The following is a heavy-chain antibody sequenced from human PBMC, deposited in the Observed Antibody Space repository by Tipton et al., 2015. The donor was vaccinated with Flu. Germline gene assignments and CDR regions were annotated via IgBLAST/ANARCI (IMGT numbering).Heavy chain of an antibody. Sequence: GLVKPSETLSLTCTVSGYSISSRYYWGWIRQPPGKGLEWFGCVYHGGTTYYNPSLKSRVAISLDTFQNQFSLKLTSVTAADTAVYYCATTTYYYGSGSHDYWGQGTLVTVSS. CDR1: GYSISSRYY. CDR2: VYHGGTT. CDR3: ATTTYYYGSGSHDY. V-gene: IGHV4-38-2*02. J-gene: IGHJ4*02. D-gene: IGHD3-10*01.